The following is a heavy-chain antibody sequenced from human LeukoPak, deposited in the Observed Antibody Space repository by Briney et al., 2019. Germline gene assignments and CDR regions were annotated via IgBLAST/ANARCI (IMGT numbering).Heavy chain of an antibody. CDR3: ARRPGN. Sequence: PGGSLRLSCVAFGFALSSKKMSWVRQAPGKGLEWVSLIYSGGAIRYADSVKGRFTISRDSSKNTLFLQMNDLTVEDTARYYCARRPGNWGQGILVTVSS. CDR2: IYSGGAI. J-gene: IGHJ4*02. CDR1: GFALSSKK. V-gene: IGHV3-53*01. D-gene: IGHD1-14*01.